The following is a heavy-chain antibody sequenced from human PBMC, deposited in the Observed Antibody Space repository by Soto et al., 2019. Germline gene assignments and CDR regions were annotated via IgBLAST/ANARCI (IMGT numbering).Heavy chain of an antibody. CDR2: IYYSGST. CDR3: ASLYSRYWFDP. V-gene: IGHV4-30-4*01. Sequence: SETLSLTCTVSGGSISSGDYYWSWIRQPPGKGLEWIGYIYYSGSTDYNASLKSRVTISVDTSKNQFSLKLSSVTAADTAVYYCASLYSRYWFDPWGQGTLVTVSS. D-gene: IGHD6-13*01. J-gene: IGHJ5*02. CDR1: GGSISSGDYY.